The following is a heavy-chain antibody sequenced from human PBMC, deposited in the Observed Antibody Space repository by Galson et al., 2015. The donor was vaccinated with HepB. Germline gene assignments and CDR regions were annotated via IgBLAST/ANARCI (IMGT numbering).Heavy chain of an antibody. D-gene: IGHD5-24*01. Sequence: SVKVSCKASGYTFTSYDINWVRQATGQGLEWMGRIIPILGIANYAQKFQGRVTITADKSTSTAYMELSSLRSEDTAVYYCARGRTPRRDGYSSFDYWGQGTLVTVSS. CDR2: IIPILGIA. CDR3: ARGRTPRRDGYSSFDY. V-gene: IGHV1-69*04. J-gene: IGHJ4*02. CDR1: GYTFTSYD.